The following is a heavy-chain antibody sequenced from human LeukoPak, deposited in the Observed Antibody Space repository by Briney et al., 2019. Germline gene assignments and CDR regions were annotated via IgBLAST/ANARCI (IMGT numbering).Heavy chain of an antibody. Sequence: GGSLRLSCATSGFSFSSYAMSWVRQAPGKGLEWVSAMSSSDDGRYYAASVRGRFTISRDTSRSTLYLQMNSLRAEDAAVYYCAKGGPMVRGVNRFDDWGQGTLVTVSS. J-gene: IGHJ4*02. CDR3: AKGGPMVRGVNRFDD. D-gene: IGHD3-10*01. CDR1: GFSFSSYA. CDR2: MSSSDDGR. V-gene: IGHV3-23*01.